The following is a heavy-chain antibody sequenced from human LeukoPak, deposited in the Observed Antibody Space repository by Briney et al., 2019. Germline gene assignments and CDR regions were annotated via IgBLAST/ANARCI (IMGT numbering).Heavy chain of an antibody. CDR3: SRLRGYSYGYADY. Sequence: GGSLRLSCAASGFTFSSYSLNWVRQAPGKGLEWISYISSSGSTIDYADSVKGRFTISRDNAKNSLYLQMNTLRAEDTAVYYCSRLRGYSYGYADYWGQGTLVTVSS. D-gene: IGHD5-18*01. CDR2: ISSSGSTI. CDR1: GFTFSSYS. V-gene: IGHV3-48*04. J-gene: IGHJ4*02.